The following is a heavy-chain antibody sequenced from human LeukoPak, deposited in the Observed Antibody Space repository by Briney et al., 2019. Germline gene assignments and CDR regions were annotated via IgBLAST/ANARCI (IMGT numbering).Heavy chain of an antibody. CDR2: IYYSGST. V-gene: IGHV4-30-4*08. CDR3: AREDTAMVKIDY. D-gene: IGHD5-18*01. CDR1: GGSISSGDYY. Sequence: SETLSLTCTVSGGSISSGDYYWSWIRQPPGKGLEWIGYIYYSGSTYYNPSLKSRVTISVDTSKNQSSLKLSSVTAADTAVYYCAREDTAMVKIDYWGQGTLVTVSS. J-gene: IGHJ4*02.